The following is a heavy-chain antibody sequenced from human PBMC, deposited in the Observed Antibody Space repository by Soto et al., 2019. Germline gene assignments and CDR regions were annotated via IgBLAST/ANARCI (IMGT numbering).Heavy chain of an antibody. V-gene: IGHV3-11*01. CDR2: ISSSGSTI. Sequence: QVQLVESGGGLVKPGGSLRLSCAASGFTFSDYYMSWIRQAPGKGLEWVSCISSSGSTIYYADSVKGRFTVSRDNAKNSLYLQMNSLRAEDTAVYYCAKDFQGLINDAFDIWGQGTMVTVSS. CDR3: AKDFQGLINDAFDI. J-gene: IGHJ3*02. CDR1: GFTFSDYY. D-gene: IGHD2-8*01.